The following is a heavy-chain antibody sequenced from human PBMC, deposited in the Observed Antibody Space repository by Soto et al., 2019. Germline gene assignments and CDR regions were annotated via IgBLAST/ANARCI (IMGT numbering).Heavy chain of an antibody. CDR1: GGTFRSYA. V-gene: IGHV1-69*12. D-gene: IGHD3-9*01. CDR2: IIPMFGTA. J-gene: IGHJ6*02. Sequence: QVQLVQSGAEVKKPGSSVKVSCKASGGTFRSYAISWVRQAPGQGLEWMGGIIPMFGTANYAQKFQGRVTITADESTRTAYMELSSLRSEDTAVYYCARSIVEMATIVLKYYYYGMDVWGQGTTVTVSS. CDR3: ARSIVEMATIVLKYYYYGMDV.